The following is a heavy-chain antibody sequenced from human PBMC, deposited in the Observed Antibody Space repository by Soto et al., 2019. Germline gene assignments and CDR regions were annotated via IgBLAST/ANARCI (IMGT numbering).Heavy chain of an antibody. J-gene: IGHJ4*02. CDR2: IFHGGST. Sequence: PSETLSLTCEVYGGSFSAYYWSWIRQPPGKGLEWIGEIFHGGSTIYSPSLKSRVTISVDTSKNQFSLELSSVTAADTAVYYCERPHYESNTFYSYFDYWGQGNLVTVSS. D-gene: IGHD3-22*01. V-gene: IGHV4-34*12. CDR3: ERPHYESNTFYSYFDY. CDR1: GGSFSAYY.